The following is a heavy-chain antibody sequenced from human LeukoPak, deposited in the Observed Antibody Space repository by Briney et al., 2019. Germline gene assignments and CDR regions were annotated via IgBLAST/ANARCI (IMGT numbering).Heavy chain of an antibody. CDR3: AKDSWSRNGIYDAFDI. D-gene: IGHD2-8*01. J-gene: IGHJ3*02. CDR2: VGGDDTN. CDR1: GFIFSEYA. V-gene: IGHV3-23*01. Sequence: GGSLRLSCVASGFIFSEYATNWVRQAPGKGLEWVSVVGGDDTNYYIDSAKGRFTISRDNSKNTLSLQMNNLRPEDTAVYYCAKDSWSRNGIYDAFDIWGQGTMVTVSS.